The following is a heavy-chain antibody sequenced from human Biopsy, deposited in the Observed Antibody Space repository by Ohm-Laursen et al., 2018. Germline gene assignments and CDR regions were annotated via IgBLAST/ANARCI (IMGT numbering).Heavy chain of an antibody. V-gene: IGHV1-69*01. Sequence: GSSVKVSCKPSGGSFSSYAISWVRQAPGQGLEWMGGIIPIFGTANYAQKFQGRVTITADESTSTAYMELSSLRSDDTAVYYCARGALGGGSYRFFYWGQGSLVTVSS. D-gene: IGHD1-26*01. J-gene: IGHJ4*02. CDR3: ARGALGGGSYRFFY. CDR2: IIPIFGTA. CDR1: GGSFSSYA.